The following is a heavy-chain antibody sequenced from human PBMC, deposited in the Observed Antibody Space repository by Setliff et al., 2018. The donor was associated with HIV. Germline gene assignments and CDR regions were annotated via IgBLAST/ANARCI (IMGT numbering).Heavy chain of an antibody. CDR2: VSPYNDNT. CDR3: ATVQYSYGFFDY. CDR1: GYTFTIYG. J-gene: IGHJ4*02. D-gene: IGHD5-18*01. Sequence: ASVKVSCKASGYTFTIYGITWVRQAPGQGLEWMGWVSPYNDNTNYAQKFQGRVTITADTSTDTAYMELSSLRSEDTAVYYCATVQYSYGFFDYWGQGTLVTVSS. V-gene: IGHV1-18*01.